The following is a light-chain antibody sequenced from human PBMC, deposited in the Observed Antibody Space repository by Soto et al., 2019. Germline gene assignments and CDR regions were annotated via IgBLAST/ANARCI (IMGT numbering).Light chain of an antibody. V-gene: IGLV2-23*02. Sequence: QSALTQPASVSGSPGQSITISCTGTSSDVGSHNLVSWYPQHPGQAPKLMIYEVSKRPLGVSARFSASKSGNTASLTSSGLQAEDEADYYCCSYGGSRAVFGGGTQLTVL. CDR1: SSDVGSHNL. CDR3: CSYGGSRAV. J-gene: IGLJ7*01. CDR2: EVS.